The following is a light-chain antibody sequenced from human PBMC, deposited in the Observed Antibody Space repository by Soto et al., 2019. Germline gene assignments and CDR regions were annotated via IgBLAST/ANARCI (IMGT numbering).Light chain of an antibody. V-gene: IGLV1-47*01. Sequence: QSVLTQSPSASGTPGQRVTISCSGSRSNIGRNFAYWYQHVPGTAPRLLIQRNNERPSGVPDRFSGSKSSTSVSLAISGLRSDDEATYYCAAWDDTLDAQVFGGGTQLTVL. CDR3: AAWDDTLDAQV. CDR2: RNN. J-gene: IGLJ7*01. CDR1: RSNIGRNF.